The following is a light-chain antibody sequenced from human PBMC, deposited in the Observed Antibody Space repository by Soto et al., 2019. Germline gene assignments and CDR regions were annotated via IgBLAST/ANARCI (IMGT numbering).Light chain of an antibody. CDR2: SNT. V-gene: IGLV1-44*01. Sequence: QSVLTQPHSASGTPGPTIAISCSGGSSNIGSHTVNWYQQLPGTAPRLLIYSNTQRPSGVPDRFSGSKSGTSASLAISGLQSEYEGDYYCAAWDDSLNGVVFGGGTKLTVL. CDR1: SSNIGSHT. CDR3: AAWDDSLNGVV. J-gene: IGLJ2*01.